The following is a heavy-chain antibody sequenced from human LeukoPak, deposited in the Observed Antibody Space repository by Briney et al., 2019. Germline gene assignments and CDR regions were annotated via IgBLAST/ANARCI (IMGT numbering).Heavy chain of an antibody. D-gene: IGHD3-16*01. V-gene: IGHV3-23*01. J-gene: IGHJ4*02. Sequence: TGGSLRLSCAASGFSFSNYAMSWVRQAPGKGLEWVSVISGRGGSTYYADSVRGRFTISRDNSKNTVYLQMNSLRAEDTAVYYCAKGGEWNLHYFDYWGQGTLVTVSS. CDR2: ISGRGGST. CDR1: GFSFSNYA. CDR3: AKGGEWNLHYFDY.